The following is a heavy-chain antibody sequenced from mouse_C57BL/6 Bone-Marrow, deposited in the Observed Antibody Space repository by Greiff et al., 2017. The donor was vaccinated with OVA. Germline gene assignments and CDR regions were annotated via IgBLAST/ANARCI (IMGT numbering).Heavy chain of an antibody. J-gene: IGHJ1*03. CDR1: GFSLTSYG. CDR3: ARISWVLPLYWYFDV. Sequence: QVQLQQSGPGLVQPSQSLSITCTVSGFSLTSYGVHWVRQSPGTGLEWLGVIWSGGSTDYNAAFISRLSISKDNSKSQVFFKMNSLQADDTAIYYCARISWVLPLYWYFDVWGTGTTVTVSS. V-gene: IGHV2-2*01. D-gene: IGHD1-2*01. CDR2: IWSGGST.